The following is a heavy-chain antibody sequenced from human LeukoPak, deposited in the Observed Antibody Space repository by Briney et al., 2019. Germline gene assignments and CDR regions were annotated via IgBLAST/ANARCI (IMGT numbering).Heavy chain of an antibody. CDR3: ARPMDYYYYGMDV. J-gene: IGHJ6*02. V-gene: IGHV4-39*01. Sequence: SETLSLTCTVSGGSISSSSYYWGWIRQPPGKGLEWIGSIYYSGSTYYNPSLKSRVTISVDTSKNQFSLKLSSVTAADTAVYYCARPMDYYYYGMDVWGQGTTVTVSS. CDR2: IYYSGST. CDR1: GGSISSSSYY. D-gene: IGHD2-8*01.